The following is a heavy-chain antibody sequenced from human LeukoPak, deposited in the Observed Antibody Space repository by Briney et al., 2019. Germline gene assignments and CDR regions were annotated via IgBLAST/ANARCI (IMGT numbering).Heavy chain of an antibody. CDR2: IYTSGST. J-gene: IGHJ4*02. V-gene: IGHV4-4*07. D-gene: IGHD1-1*01. CDR1: GGSISSYY. CDR3: AREKLEPLKIGAYYFDY. Sequence: SETLSLTCTVSGGSISSYYWSWIRQPAGKGLEWIGRIYTSGSTNYNPYRKSRATMSVDTSKNQFSLKLSSVTAADTAVYYCAREKLEPLKIGAYYFDYWGQGTPVTVSS.